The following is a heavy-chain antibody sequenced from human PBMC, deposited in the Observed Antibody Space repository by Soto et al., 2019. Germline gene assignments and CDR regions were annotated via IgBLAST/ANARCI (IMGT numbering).Heavy chain of an antibody. CDR3: ARRTYSGSSYYFDY. Sequence: SETLSLTCTVSGGSISSYYWSWVRQTPGEGLEWIAYIDNSGNTNYNPSLKSRVTISVDASKNQFSLKLSSVTAADTAVYYCARRTYSGSSYYFDYWGQGAQVTVSS. CDR1: GGSISSYY. CDR2: IDNSGNT. J-gene: IGHJ4*02. V-gene: IGHV4-4*09. D-gene: IGHD5-12*01.